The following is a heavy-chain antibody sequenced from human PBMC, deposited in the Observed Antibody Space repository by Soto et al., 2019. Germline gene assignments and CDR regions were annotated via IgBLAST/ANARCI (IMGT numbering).Heavy chain of an antibody. V-gene: IGHV3-23*01. CDR2: ISGSGGST. CDR1: GFTFSSYA. CDR3: AKVWTENWNDLYYFDY. Sequence: GGSLRLSCAASGFTFSSYAMSWVRQAPGKGLEWVSAISGSGGSTYYADSVKGRFTISRDNSKNTLYLQMNSLRAEDTAVYYCAKVWTENWNDLYYFDYWGQGTLVTVSS. J-gene: IGHJ4*02. D-gene: IGHD1-1*01.